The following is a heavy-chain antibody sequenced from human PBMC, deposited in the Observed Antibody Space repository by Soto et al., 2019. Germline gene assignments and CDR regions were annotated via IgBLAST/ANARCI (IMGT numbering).Heavy chain of an antibody. Sequence: WGSLRLSCSASGFTFSSYGMNWVRQAPAKGLGWVGVISYDESSTSYADSVKGRVTISRENSKKMLYLQMNSLRAEDKAVYYCAKVDSRGWPRLYGMDVWGQGTTVTVSS. D-gene: IGHD6-19*01. CDR2: ISYDESST. J-gene: IGHJ6*02. V-gene: IGHV3-30*18. CDR1: GFTFSSYG. CDR3: AKVDSRGWPRLYGMDV.